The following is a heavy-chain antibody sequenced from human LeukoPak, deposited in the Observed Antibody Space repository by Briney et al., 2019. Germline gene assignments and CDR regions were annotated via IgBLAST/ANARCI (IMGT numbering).Heavy chain of an antibody. CDR2: IYHSGST. V-gene: IGHV4-38-2*02. CDR3: ARDGLPGYSSSWFPDY. Sequence: SETLSLTCTVSCYSISSGYYWGWIRQPPGKGLEWIGSIYHSGSTYYNPSLKSRVTISVDTSKNQFSLKLSSVTAADTAVYYCARDGLPGYSSSWFPDYWGQGTLVTVSS. CDR1: CYSISSGYY. D-gene: IGHD6-13*01. J-gene: IGHJ4*02.